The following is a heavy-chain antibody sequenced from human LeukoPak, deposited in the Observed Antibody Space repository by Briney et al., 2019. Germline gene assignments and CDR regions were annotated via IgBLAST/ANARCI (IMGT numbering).Heavy chain of an antibody. D-gene: IGHD1-1*01. CDR3: ATPTAGTWHFDY. CDR1: GFPFSSYW. CDR2: IKQDASER. Sequence: GSLGLSFAASGFPFSSYWMTWVRPASGKGVEWVANIKQDASERYYVDSVKGRFTISRDNAKNSLYLQMNSLRAEDTAVYYCATPTAGTWHFDYWGQGTLVTVSS. V-gene: IGHV3-7*02. J-gene: IGHJ4*02.